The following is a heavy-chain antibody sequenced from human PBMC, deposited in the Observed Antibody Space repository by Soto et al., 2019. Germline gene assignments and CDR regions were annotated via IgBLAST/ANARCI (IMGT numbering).Heavy chain of an antibody. D-gene: IGHD2-15*01. V-gene: IGHV4-39*01. CDR1: GGSIIRSRYF. Sequence: SETLSLTCTVSGGSIIRSRYFGAWIRQPPGKGLEWLGSIYYTGTTYYNLSLKSRVSISVDPSKNQFSLNLTSVTAADTAVYYCAKHRFKDKCDYWGQGALVTVSS. J-gene: IGHJ4*02. CDR2: IYYTGTT. CDR3: AKHRFKDKCDY.